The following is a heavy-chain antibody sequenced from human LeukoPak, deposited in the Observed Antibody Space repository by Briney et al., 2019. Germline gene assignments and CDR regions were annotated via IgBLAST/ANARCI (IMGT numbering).Heavy chain of an antibody. V-gene: IGHV3-30*18. D-gene: IGHD3-9*01. CDR1: GFTFSSYG. Sequence: PGGSLRLSCAASGFTFSSYGMHWVRQAPGKGLEWVALISYDGSNKYYADSVKGRFTISRDNSKNTLYLQMNSLRAEDTAVYYCAKAPVCYDMLPGYYGGWGAFDIWGQGTMVTVSS. J-gene: IGHJ3*02. CDR2: ISYDGSNK. CDR3: AKAPVCYDMLPGYYGGWGAFDI.